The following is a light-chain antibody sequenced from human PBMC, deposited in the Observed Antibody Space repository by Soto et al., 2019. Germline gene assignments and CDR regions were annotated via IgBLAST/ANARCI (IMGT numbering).Light chain of an antibody. V-gene: IGKV1-39*01. J-gene: IGKJ2*01. CDR3: QRSYSSLPYT. CDR1: RNISSD. Sequence: IQMTQSPSSLSASVGGRVTLTCRASRNISSDLNWYQQKPGKAPKLLIYRASTLQNRVPSRFSGRESATDLNHTITTRQPEYIATYACQRSYSSLPYTVRQETKVELK. CDR2: RAS.